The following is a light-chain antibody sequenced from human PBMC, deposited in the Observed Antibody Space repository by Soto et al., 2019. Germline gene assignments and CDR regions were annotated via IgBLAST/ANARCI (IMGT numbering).Light chain of an antibody. V-gene: IGLV1-47*01. J-gene: IGLJ1*01. CDR3: AAWDDSLSGYV. CDR2: RNN. Sequence: QSVLTQPPSASGTPGQRVTISCSGSSSNIGSNYVYWYQQLPGTAPKLLIYRNNQRPSGVPDRFSGSKSGTSASLAISGLQSEDEADYYCAAWDDSLSGYVFGNGTKVTVL. CDR1: SSNIGSNY.